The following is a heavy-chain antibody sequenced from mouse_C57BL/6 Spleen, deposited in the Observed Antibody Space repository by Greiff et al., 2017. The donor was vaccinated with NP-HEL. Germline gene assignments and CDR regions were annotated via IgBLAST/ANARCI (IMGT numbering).Heavy chain of an antibody. J-gene: IGHJ2*01. CDR1: GYTFTDYY. D-gene: IGHD1-1*01. V-gene: IGHV1-76*01. Sequence: QVQLQQSGAELVRPGASVKLSCKASGYTFTDYYINWVKQRPGQGLEWIARIYPGSGNTYYNEKFKGKATLTAEKSSSTAYMQLSSLPSEDSAVYFCARDYGSSWDYWGQGTTLTVSS. CDR3: ARDYGSSWDY. CDR2: IYPGSGNT.